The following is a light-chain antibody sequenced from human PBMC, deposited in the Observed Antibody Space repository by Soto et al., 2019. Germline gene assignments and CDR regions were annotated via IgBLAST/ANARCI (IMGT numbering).Light chain of an antibody. J-gene: IGLJ2*01. V-gene: IGLV2-14*01. CDR3: SSYTSRSPLV. CDR1: SSDVGGYNY. Sequence: HSALTQPASVSGSPGQSITISCTGTSSDVGGYNYVSWYQQHPGKAPKLMIYDVSNRPSGVSNRFSGSKSGNTSSLTISGLQADDAADYYCSSYTSRSPLVFGGGTKLTVL. CDR2: DVS.